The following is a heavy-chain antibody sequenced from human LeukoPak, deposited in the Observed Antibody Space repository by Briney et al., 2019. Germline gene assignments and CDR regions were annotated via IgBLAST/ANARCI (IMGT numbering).Heavy chain of an antibody. CDR2: ISSSSSTI. CDR3: AGAMVRGVTHYYGMDV. Sequence: PGGSLRLSCAASGFTFSSYSMNWVRQAPGKGLEWVSYISSSSSTIYYADSVKGRFTISRDNAKNSLYLQMNSLRAEDTAVYYCAGAMVRGVTHYYGMDVWGQGTTVTVSS. V-gene: IGHV3-48*01. D-gene: IGHD3-10*01. CDR1: GFTFSSYS. J-gene: IGHJ6*02.